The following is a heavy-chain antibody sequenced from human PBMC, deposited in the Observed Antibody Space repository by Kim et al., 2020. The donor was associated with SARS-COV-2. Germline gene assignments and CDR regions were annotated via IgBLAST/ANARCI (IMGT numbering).Heavy chain of an antibody. CDR1: GGSISSYY. D-gene: IGHD4-4*01. V-gene: IGHV4-59*01. CDR2: IYYSGST. J-gene: IGHJ6*02. CDR3: ARANSNYGYYYYGMDV. Sequence: SETLSLTCTVSGGSISSYYWSWIRQPPGKGLEWIGYIYYSGSTNYNPSLKSRVTISVDTSKNQFSLKLSSVTAADTAVYYCARANSNYGYYYYGMDVWGQGTTVTVSS.